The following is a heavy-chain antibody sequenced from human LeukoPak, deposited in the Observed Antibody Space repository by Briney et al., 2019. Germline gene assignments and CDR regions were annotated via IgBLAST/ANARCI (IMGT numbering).Heavy chain of an antibody. CDR1: GFTFSTYT. D-gene: IGHD6-19*01. CDR3: AKDGGWYSSGGGYFDY. J-gene: IGHJ4*02. CDR2: IGGDGGGGT. V-gene: IGHV3-23*01. Sequence: PGGSLRLSCAASGFTFSTYTMAWVRQAPGGGPEWVSGIGGDGGGGTYYADSVRGRFAISRDNSKSTLYLQMNSLRVEDTAVYYCAKDGGWYSSGGGYFDYWGQGTLVTVSS.